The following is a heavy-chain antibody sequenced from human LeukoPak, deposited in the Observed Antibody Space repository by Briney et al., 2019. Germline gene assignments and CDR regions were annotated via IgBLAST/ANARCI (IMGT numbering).Heavy chain of an antibody. CDR3: ATYNWNDEHFEH. CDR2: INSGGST. J-gene: IGHJ4*02. D-gene: IGHD1-1*01. CDR1: GFTVSSDY. V-gene: IGHV3-53*01. Sequence: GGSLRLSCAVSGFTVSSDYMSWVRQAPGKGLEWVSVINSGGSTNYADSVKGRFTISRDNSKNTLYLQMNSLRAEDTDVYYCATYNWNDEHFEHWGQGTLVAVSS.